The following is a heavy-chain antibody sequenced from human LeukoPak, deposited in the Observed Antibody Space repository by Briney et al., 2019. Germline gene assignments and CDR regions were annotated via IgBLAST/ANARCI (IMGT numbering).Heavy chain of an antibody. V-gene: IGHV1-2*02. CDR3: ARVMGSSWLRLTWYGAFDI. CDR1: GYTFTGYY. D-gene: IGHD5-12*01. J-gene: IGHJ3*02. CDR2: INPNSGGT. Sequence: GASVKVSCKASGYTFTGYYMHWVRQAPGRGLEWMGWINPNSGGTNYAQKFQGRVTMTRDTSISTAYMELSRLRSDDTAVYYCARVMGSSWLRLTWYGAFDIWGQGTMVTVSS.